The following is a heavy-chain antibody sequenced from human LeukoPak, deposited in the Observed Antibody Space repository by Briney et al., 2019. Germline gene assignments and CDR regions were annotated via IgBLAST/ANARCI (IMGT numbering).Heavy chain of an antibody. CDR1: GFTFSNYA. CDR3: ASGPSSGYYFFGMDV. V-gene: IGHV3-23*01. J-gene: IGHJ6*02. D-gene: IGHD3-22*01. CDR2: ISGSGGST. Sequence: GGSLRLSCAASGFTFSNYAMSWVRQAPGKGLEWVSVISGSGGSTYYADSVKGRFTISRDNSKNTLYLQMNSLRAEDTAVYYCASGPSSGYYFFGMDVWGQGTTVTVSS.